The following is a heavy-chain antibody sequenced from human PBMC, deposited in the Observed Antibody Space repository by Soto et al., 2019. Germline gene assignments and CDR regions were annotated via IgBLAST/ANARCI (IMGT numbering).Heavy chain of an antibody. CDR2: IYYSGST. Sequence: SETLSLTCTVSGGSISSYYWSWIRQPPGKGLEWIGYIYYSGSTNYNPSLKSRVTISVDTSKNQFSLKLSSVTAADTAVYYCARDQSPPYYYDSRGEGYYYYGMDVWGQGTTVTVSS. V-gene: IGHV4-59*01. CDR3: ARDQSPPYYYDSRGEGYYYYGMDV. CDR1: GGSISSYY. D-gene: IGHD3-22*01. J-gene: IGHJ6*02.